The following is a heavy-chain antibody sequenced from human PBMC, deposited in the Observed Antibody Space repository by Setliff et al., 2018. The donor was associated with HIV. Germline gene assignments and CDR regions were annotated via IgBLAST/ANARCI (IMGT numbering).Heavy chain of an antibody. CDR3: ARGGFNHAFDI. V-gene: IGHV3-30*02. CDR1: GFTFSNYG. Sequence: PGGSLRLSCATSGFTFSNYGMHWVRQAPGKGLEWVTFIHYDGRDQYYADSVKGRFTISRDNSKNTLYLQMKSLRAEDTAVYYCARGGFNHAFDIWGQGTMVTVSS. J-gene: IGHJ3*02. CDR2: IHYDGRDQ. D-gene: IGHD2-15*01.